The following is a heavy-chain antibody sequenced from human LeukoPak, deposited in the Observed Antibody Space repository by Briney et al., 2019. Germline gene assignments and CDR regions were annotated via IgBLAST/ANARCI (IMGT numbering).Heavy chain of an antibody. D-gene: IGHD3-22*01. V-gene: IGHV1-2*06. J-gene: IGHJ5*02. CDR1: GYTFTGYY. CDR2: INPNSGGT. CDR3: ARDSEDYYDSSGPYNWFDP. Sequence: ASVKVSCKASGYTFTGYYMHWVRQAPGQGLEWMGRINPNSGGTNYAQKFQGRVTMTRDTSISTAYMELSRLRSDDTAVYYCARDSEDYYDSSGPYNWFDPWGQGTLVTVSS.